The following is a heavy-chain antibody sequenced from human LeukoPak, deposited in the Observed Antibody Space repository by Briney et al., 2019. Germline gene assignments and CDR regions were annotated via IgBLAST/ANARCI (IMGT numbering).Heavy chain of an antibody. J-gene: IGHJ4*02. D-gene: IGHD2-15*01. CDR2: ISYDGSNK. V-gene: IGHV3-30-3*01. CDR3: ARDGGLATFDY. CDR1: GFTFSGYP. Sequence: GGSLRLSCAASGFTFSGYPIHWVRQAPGKGLEWVAVISYDGSNKYYADSVKGRFTISRDNSKNTLYLQMNSLRAEDTAVYYCARDGGLATFDYWGQGTLVTVSS.